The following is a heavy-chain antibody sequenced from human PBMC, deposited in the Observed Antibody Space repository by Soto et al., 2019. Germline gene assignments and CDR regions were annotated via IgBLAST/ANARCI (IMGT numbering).Heavy chain of an antibody. CDR3: ARISPIMPQGY. J-gene: IGHJ4*02. CDR2: ISSSSSYT. Sequence: GGSLRLSCAASGSTFIDYYMNWIRQAPWKGLEWGSYISSSSSYTNYADSVKGRFTISRDNAKNTLYLQANSLRAEDTAVYYCARISPIMPQGYWGQGSRVTVSS. D-gene: IGHD2-2*01. V-gene: IGHV3-11*06. CDR1: GSTFIDYY.